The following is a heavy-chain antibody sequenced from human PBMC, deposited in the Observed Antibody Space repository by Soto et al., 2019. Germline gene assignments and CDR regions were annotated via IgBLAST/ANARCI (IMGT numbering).Heavy chain of an antibody. CDR3: ARGHHRMDV. V-gene: IGHV3-11*06. CDR2: INPSSSYT. J-gene: IGHJ6*01. Sequence: GGSLRLPCPATGFTFRDHYTTWIRQAPGKGLEWISYINPSSSYTHYADAVKGRFTISRDNAENSLYLQMNSLRVEDTALYYWARGHHRMDVWGQGATVTVSS. CDR1: GFTFRDHY.